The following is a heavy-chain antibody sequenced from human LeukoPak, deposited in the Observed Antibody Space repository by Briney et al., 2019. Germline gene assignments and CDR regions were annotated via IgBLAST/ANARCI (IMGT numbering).Heavy chain of an antibody. CDR2: IYSSGST. CDR1: GGSISSYY. V-gene: IGHV4-4*07. CDR3: ARGAALGIAVRRVLDS. D-gene: IGHD6-6*01. Sequence: SETLSLTCTVSGGSISSYYWSWIRQPAGKGLEWIGRIYSSGSTNYSPSLKSRVTFSVDTSKNQFSLRLSSVTASDTAVYYCARGAALGIAVRRVLDSWGQGALVTVSS. J-gene: IGHJ4*02.